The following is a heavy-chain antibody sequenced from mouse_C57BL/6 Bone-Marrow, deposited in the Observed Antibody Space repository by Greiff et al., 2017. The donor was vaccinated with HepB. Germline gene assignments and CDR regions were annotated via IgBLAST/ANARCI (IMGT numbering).Heavy chain of an antibody. D-gene: IGHD1-1*01. CDR3: ARRGYYYGSKGY. J-gene: IGHJ2*01. CDR1: GYAFSSSW. V-gene: IGHV1-82*01. CDR2: IYPGDGDT. Sequence: VQLKQSGPELVKPGASVKISCKASGYAFSSSWMNWVKQRPGKGLEWIGRIYPGDGDTNYNGKFKGKATLTADKSSSTAYMQLSSLTSEDSAVYYCARRGYYYGSKGYWGQGTTLTVTS.